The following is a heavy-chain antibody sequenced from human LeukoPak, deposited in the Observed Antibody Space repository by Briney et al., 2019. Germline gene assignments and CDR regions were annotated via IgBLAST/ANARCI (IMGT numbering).Heavy chain of an antibody. CDR2: INAGNGNT. CDR1: GYTFTTYA. D-gene: IGHD2-2*01. Sequence: GASVKVSCKASGYTFTTYAMHWVRQAPGQRLGWMGWINAGNGNTKYSQKFQGRVTITRDTSASTAYMELSSLRSEDTAVYYCASRRQYCSTTSCSATFDIWGQGTMVTVSS. J-gene: IGHJ3*02. V-gene: IGHV1-3*01. CDR3: ASRRQYCSTTSCSATFDI.